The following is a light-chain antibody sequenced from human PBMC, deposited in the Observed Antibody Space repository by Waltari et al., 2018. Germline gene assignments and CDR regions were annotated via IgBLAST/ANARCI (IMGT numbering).Light chain of an antibody. V-gene: IGLV2-14*03. J-gene: IGLJ2*01. Sequence: QSALTRPASVSGSPGQSITISCTGTSSDIGSYNYVSWYQHHPGKAPKLMIFDVNNRPSGVSDRFSGSKSGNTASLTISGLQAEDEADYYCSSYTTTSTLLVVFGGGTKLTVL. CDR3: SSYTTTSTLLVV. CDR1: SSDIGSYNY. CDR2: DVN.